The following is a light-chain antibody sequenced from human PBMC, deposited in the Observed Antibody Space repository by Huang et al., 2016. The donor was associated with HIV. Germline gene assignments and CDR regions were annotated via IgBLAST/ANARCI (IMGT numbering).Light chain of an antibody. CDR3: QQANSFPLT. J-gene: IGKJ5*01. CDR2: AAS. CDR1: QGISTW. Sequence: DIQMTQSPSFVSASVGDRVSITCRASQGISTWLGWYRQKPGTAPQLLIYAASTLQSGVPSRFSASGSGRVFILTITGLQPEDFATYYCQQANSFPLTFGQGTRLEIK. V-gene: IGKV1D-12*01.